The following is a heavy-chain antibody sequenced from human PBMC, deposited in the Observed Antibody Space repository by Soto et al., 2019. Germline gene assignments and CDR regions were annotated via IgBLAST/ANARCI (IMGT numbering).Heavy chain of an antibody. Sequence: EVQLVESGGGLVQPGRSLRLSCAASGFTFDDYAMHWVRQGPGKGLEWVSSISWNSGNLGYADSVKGRFTISRDNAKNSLYLQMNSLSGEDTALYYCAEGASTTVFAFNDYWGQGTLVTVSS. J-gene: IGHJ4*02. D-gene: IGHD4-17*01. CDR2: ISWNSGNL. CDR1: GFTFDDYA. V-gene: IGHV3-9*01. CDR3: AEGASTTVFAFNDY.